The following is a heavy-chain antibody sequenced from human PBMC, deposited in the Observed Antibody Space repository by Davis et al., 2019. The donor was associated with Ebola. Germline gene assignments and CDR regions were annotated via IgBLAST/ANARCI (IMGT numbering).Heavy chain of an antibody. V-gene: IGHV3-15*01. Sequence: GESLKISCAASGFTLNTYSLSWVRQAPGKGLEWLGRIKSKDDGGTTDYAAPVQGRFIISRDASRNTLYLEMNDVKYEDTGVYYCTINRLVEDDFWGPGTLVTVSS. CDR2: IKSKDDGGTT. D-gene: IGHD3/OR15-3a*01. CDR3: TINRLVEDDF. J-gene: IGHJ4*02. CDR1: GFTLNTYS.